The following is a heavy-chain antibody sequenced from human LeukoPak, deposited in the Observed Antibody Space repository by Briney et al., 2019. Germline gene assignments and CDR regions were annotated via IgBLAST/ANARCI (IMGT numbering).Heavy chain of an antibody. CDR3: ARDRGYGSGMT. J-gene: IGHJ1*01. V-gene: IGHV4-4*07. D-gene: IGHD3-10*01. Sequence: SETLSLTCTISGGSISTYYWTWIRQPAGKGLEWIGRISSSGGTDYNPSLQSRVTMSVDSSKNQFSLKLSSVTAADTAVYYCARDRGYGSGMTWGQGTLVTVSS. CDR2: ISSSGGT. CDR1: GGSISTYY.